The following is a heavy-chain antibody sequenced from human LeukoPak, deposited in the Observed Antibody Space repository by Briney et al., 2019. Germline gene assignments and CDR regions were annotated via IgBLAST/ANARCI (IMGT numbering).Heavy chain of an antibody. D-gene: IGHD3-22*01. Sequence: SVKVSCKASGGTFSSYAISWGRQAPGQGLEWMGGIIPIFGTANYAQKFQGRVTITTDESTSTAYMELSSLRSEDTAVYYCARVHLGYDSSVQWYFDLWGRGTLVTISS. V-gene: IGHV1-69*05. CDR3: ARVHLGYDSSVQWYFDL. CDR2: IIPIFGTA. J-gene: IGHJ2*01. CDR1: GGTFSSYA.